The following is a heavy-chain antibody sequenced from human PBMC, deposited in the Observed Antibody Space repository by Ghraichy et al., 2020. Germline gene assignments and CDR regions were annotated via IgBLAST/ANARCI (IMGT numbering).Heavy chain of an antibody. CDR3: ARGMATGNKNWFDP. CDR1: GGSISSYY. V-gene: IGHV4-59*01. J-gene: IGHJ5*02. D-gene: IGHD5-24*01. Sequence: SETLSLTCTVSGGSISSYYWSWIRQPPGKGLEWIGYIYYSGSTSYNPSLKSRVTISVDTSKNQFSLKLSSVTAADTAVYYCARGMATGNKNWFDPWGQGTLVTVSS. CDR2: IYYSGST.